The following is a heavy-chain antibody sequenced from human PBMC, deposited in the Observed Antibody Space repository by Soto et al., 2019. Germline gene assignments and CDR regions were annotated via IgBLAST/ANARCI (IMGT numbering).Heavy chain of an antibody. CDR1: GYTFTSSG. D-gene: IGHD3-22*01. CDR3: ARAFFYQGSDSRGYSFDAFDF. CDR2: ISAHTGSS. Sequence: QVQLVQSGAEVKKPGASVKVSCKDSGYTFTSSGMSWVRQAPGQGLEWMGWISAHTGSSEYAQRFQGSVTMTTDRSTSTAYMELRSLRSDDTAVYYCARAFFYQGSDSRGYSFDAFDFWGPGTLVTVSS. J-gene: IGHJ3*01. V-gene: IGHV1-18*01.